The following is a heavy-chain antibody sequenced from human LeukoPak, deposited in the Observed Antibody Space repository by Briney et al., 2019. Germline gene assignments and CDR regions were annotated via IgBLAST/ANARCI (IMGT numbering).Heavy chain of an antibody. CDR1: GYTFTSYY. CDR2: INPSGGST. Sequence: ASVKVSCKASGYTFTSYYMHWVRQAPGQGLEWMGIINPSGGSTSYAQKLQGRVTMTRDTSTSTVYMELNSLRSEDTAVYYCARGRSIAGRPGYFQHWGQGTLVTVSS. CDR3: ARGRSIAGRPGYFQH. D-gene: IGHD6-6*01. V-gene: IGHV1-46*01. J-gene: IGHJ1*01.